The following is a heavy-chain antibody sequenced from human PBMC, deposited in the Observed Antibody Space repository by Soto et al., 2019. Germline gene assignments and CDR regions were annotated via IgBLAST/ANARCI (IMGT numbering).Heavy chain of an antibody. CDR3: ASYRLELFRFDY. CDR1: DFSFTSHG. CDR2: ISLYNGNT. J-gene: IGHJ4*02. Sequence: QIQLVQVGPEVKKPGASMKVSCKAYDFSFTSHGISWVRQAPGQGLEWMGWISLYNGNTNYAQQFQVIVTMPTDTSTSTAYMELRRLRSDDTAMYFCASYRLELFRFDYWGQGTLVTVAS. V-gene: IGHV1-18*04. D-gene: IGHD3-10*01.